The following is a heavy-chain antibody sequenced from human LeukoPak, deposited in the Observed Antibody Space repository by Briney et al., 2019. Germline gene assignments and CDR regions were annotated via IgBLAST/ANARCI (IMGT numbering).Heavy chain of an antibody. CDR1: GFTVRSKY. CDR3: ASVTMVRGPHFDY. D-gene: IGHD3-10*01. V-gene: IGHV3-53*01. Sequence: PGGSLRLSCAASGFTVRSKYMSWVRQAPGKGLEWVSVMYSGGSTYYADSVEGRFTISRDSSKNTVYLQMSSLRAEDTAVYYCASVTMVRGPHFDYWGQGTLVTVSS. J-gene: IGHJ4*02. CDR2: MYSGGST.